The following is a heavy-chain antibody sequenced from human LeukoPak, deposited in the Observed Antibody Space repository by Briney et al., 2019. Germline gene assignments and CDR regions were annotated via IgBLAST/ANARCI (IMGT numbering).Heavy chain of an antibody. D-gene: IGHD3-16*01. CDR2: IKHDGSEK. CDR1: GFTFSSFW. V-gene: IGHV3-7*05. J-gene: IGHJ5*02. CDR3: AKDHGA. Sequence: GGSLRLSCAASGFTFSSFWMSWVRQAPGKGLEWVANIKHDGSEKYYVDSVKGRFTISRDNSKNTLYLQMNSLRAEDTALYYCAKDHGAWGQGTLVTVSS.